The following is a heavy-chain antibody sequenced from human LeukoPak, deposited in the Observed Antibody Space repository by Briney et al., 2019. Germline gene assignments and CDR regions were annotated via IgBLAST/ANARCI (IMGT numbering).Heavy chain of an antibody. CDR3: ARQRVAAAGTLDY. CDR2: IYYSGST. CDR1: GGSISGYY. V-gene: IGHV4-59*08. D-gene: IGHD6-13*01. Sequence: PSETLSLTCTVSGGSISGYYWSWIRQPPGKGLEWIGYIYYSGSTNYNPSLKSRVTISVDTSTIQFSLKLSSVTAADTAVYYCARQRVAAAGTLDYWGQGTLVTVSS. J-gene: IGHJ4*02.